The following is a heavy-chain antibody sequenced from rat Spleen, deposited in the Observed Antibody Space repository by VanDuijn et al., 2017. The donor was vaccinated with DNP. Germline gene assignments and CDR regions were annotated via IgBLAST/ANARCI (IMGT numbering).Heavy chain of an antibody. J-gene: IGHJ4*01. V-gene: IGHV5-20*01. CDR1: GFTFSDYY. Sequence: EVQLVGSGGDLVQPGRSLKLSCTASGFTFSDYYMAWVRQAPTKGLEWVASISYDGSSTYYRDSVKGRFTISRDNAKRTLYLQMDSLRSEDTATYYCTRIGDLHNGGDGDALDAWGQGTSVTVSS. D-gene: IGHD1-1*01. CDR3: TRIGDLHNGGDGDALDA. CDR2: ISYDGSST.